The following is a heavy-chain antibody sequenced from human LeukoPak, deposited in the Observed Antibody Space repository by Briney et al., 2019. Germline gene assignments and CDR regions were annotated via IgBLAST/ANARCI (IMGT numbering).Heavy chain of an antibody. CDR1: GYTFTGYY. J-gene: IGHJ4*02. Sequence: ASVKVSCKASGYTFTGYYMHWVRQAPGQGLEWMGWINPNSGGTNYAQKFQGRVTMTRDTSISTAYMELSRLRSDETAVYYCARGYYDSSGYYPAPLRYWGQGTLVTVSS. CDR3: ARGYYDSSGYYPAPLRY. V-gene: IGHV1-2*02. CDR2: INPNSGGT. D-gene: IGHD3-22*01.